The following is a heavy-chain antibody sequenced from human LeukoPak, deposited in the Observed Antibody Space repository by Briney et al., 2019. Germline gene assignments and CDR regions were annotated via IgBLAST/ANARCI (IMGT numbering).Heavy chain of an antibody. Sequence: PGGSLRLSCAASGFTFSSYWMSWVRQAPGKGLEWVSAISGSGGSTYYADSVKGRFTISRDNSKNTLYLQMNSLRAEDTAVYYCAKSPDSYDFWSGYYQEFDYWGQGTLVTVSS. CDR3: AKSPDSYDFWSGYYQEFDY. CDR2: ISGSGGST. J-gene: IGHJ4*02. CDR1: GFTFSSYW. D-gene: IGHD3-3*01. V-gene: IGHV3-23*01.